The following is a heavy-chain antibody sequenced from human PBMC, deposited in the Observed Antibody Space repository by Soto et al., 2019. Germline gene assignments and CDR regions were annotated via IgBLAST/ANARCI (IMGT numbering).Heavy chain of an antibody. D-gene: IGHD2-21*02. V-gene: IGHV1-69*13. CDR1: GGTFSNHA. CDR2: IIPMFPTA. CDR3: ARDDATYCGGDCYRYFYYGMNV. J-gene: IGHJ6*02. Sequence: ASVKVSCKASGGTFSNHAISWVRQAPGQGLEWVGGIIPMFPTADYAQRFQGRVTITADDSTTTVYMELSGLRSEDTAMYYCARDDATYCGGDCYRYFYYGMNVWGQGTTVTVSS.